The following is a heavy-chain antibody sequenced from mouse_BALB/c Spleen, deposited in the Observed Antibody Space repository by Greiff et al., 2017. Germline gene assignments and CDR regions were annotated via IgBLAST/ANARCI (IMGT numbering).Heavy chain of an antibody. V-gene: IGHV1-18*01. D-gene: IGHD2-10*02. CDR1: GYTFTDYN. Sequence: VQLQQSGPELVKPGASVKIPCKASGYTFTDYNMDWVKQSHGKSLEWIGDINPNNGGTIYNQKFKGKATLTVDKSSSTAYMELRILTSEDTAVYYCARLYGNYGGAMDYWGQGTSVTVSS. J-gene: IGHJ4*01. CDR2: INPNNGGT. CDR3: ARLYGNYGGAMDY.